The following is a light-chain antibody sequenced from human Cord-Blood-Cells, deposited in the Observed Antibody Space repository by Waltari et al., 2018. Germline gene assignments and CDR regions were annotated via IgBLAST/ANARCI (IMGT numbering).Light chain of an antibody. V-gene: IGLV2-8*01. CDR1: SSDVGGYNY. J-gene: IGLJ1*01. CDR2: EVS. CDR3: SSYAGSNNLI. Sequence: QSALTQPPSASGSPGQSVTISCTGTSSDVGGYNYVSWYQQHPGKAPKLMIYEVSKRPSGVPERFSGSKSGNTASLTVSGLQAEDEADYYCSSYAGSNNLIFGTGTKVTVL.